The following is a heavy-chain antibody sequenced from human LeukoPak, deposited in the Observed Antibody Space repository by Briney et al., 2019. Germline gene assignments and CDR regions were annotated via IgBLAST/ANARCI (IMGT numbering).Heavy chain of an antibody. CDR2: IYYSGST. CDR3: ARHALRLLYGMDV. V-gene: IGHV4-59*08. CDR1: GGSISSYY. D-gene: IGHD3-16*01. J-gene: IGHJ6*02. Sequence: KASETLSLTCTVSGGSISSYYWSWIRQPPGKGLEWIGYIYYSGSTNYNPSLKSRVTISVDTSKNQFSLKLGSVTAADTAVYYCARHALRLLYGMDVWGQGTTVTVSS.